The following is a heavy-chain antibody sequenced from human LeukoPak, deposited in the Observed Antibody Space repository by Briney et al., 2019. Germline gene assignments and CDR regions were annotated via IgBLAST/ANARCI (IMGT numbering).Heavy chain of an antibody. J-gene: IGHJ4*02. Sequence: SXXLSLTCTVSGYSTSSGYYWGWIRPPPGKGLEWIGSIYHSGSTYYNPSLKSRVTISVDTSKNQFSLKLSSVTAADTAVYYCARDPLGATIDYWGQGTLVTVSS. CDR2: IYHSGST. CDR1: GYSTSSGYY. D-gene: IGHD1-26*01. CDR3: ARDPLGATIDY. V-gene: IGHV4-38-2*02.